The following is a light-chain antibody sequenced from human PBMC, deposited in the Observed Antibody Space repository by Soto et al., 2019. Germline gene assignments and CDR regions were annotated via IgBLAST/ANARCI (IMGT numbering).Light chain of an antibody. V-gene: IGKV3-11*01. J-gene: IGKJ5*01. CDR1: QSVTSY. Sequence: EIVMTQSPGTLSLYPGERATLSCRASQSVTSYLAWYQQKPGQAPRLLIYDASNRATGIPARFSGSGSGTDFTLTISSLQPEDFSVYYCQQRSSWPLITFGQGTRLEIK. CDR2: DAS. CDR3: QQRSSWPLIT.